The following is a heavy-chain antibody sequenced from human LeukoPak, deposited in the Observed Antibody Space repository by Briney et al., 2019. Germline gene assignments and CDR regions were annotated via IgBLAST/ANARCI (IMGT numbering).Heavy chain of an antibody. D-gene: IGHD3-3*01. CDR3: ARAGPRTYYDFWSGYPGLYYYYMDV. CDR2: VYYSGST. CDR1: GGSISSSSYY. Sequence: SETLSLTCTVSGGSISSSSYYWGWIRQPPGKGLDWIGNVYYSGSTYYNPSLKSRVTISVDTSKNQFSLKLSPVTAADTAVYYCARAGPRTYYDFWSGYPGLYYYYMDVWGKGTTVTVSS. J-gene: IGHJ6*03. V-gene: IGHV4-39*02.